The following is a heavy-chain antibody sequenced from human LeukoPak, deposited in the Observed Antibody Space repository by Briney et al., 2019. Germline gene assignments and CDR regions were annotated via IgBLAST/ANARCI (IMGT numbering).Heavy chain of an antibody. V-gene: IGHV1-2*02. D-gene: IGHD1-26*01. CDR1: GYTFTGYY. Sequence: ASVKVSCKASGYTFTGYYMHWVRQAPGQGLEWMGWINPNSGGTNYAQKFQGRVTMIRDTSISTAYMELSRLRSDDTAVYYCASTRVGAHYADYWGQGTLVTVSS. J-gene: IGHJ4*02. CDR3: ASTRVGAHYADY. CDR2: INPNSGGT.